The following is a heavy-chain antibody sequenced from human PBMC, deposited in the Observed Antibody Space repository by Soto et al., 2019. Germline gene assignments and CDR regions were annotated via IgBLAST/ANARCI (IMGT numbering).Heavy chain of an antibody. D-gene: IGHD3-10*01. CDR2: IWYDGSYR. CDR3: ARISGSGHLGWFDP. Sequence: GGSLRLSCAASGFTFNTYGMCWARQAPGTGLEWVAGIWYDGSYRYYVDSVKGRFTVSRDNSKNTVYLEMNNLRGEDTAVYYCARISGSGHLGWFDPWGQGTLVTVSS. J-gene: IGHJ5*02. CDR1: GFTFNTYG. V-gene: IGHV3-33*08.